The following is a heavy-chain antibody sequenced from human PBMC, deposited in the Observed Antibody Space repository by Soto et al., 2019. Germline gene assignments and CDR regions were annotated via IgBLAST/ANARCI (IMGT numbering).Heavy chain of an antibody. J-gene: IGHJ5*02. CDR1: GFTFSSYS. Sequence: EVQLVESGGGLVKPGGSLRLSCAASGFTFSSYSMNWVRQAPGKGLEWVSSISSSSSYIYYADSVKGRFTISRDNAKNSLYLQMNSLRAEDTAVYYCARDQNYGRGDWLDPWGQGTLVTVSS. D-gene: IGHD1-7*01. CDR2: ISSSSSYI. V-gene: IGHV3-21*01. CDR3: ARDQNYGRGDWLDP.